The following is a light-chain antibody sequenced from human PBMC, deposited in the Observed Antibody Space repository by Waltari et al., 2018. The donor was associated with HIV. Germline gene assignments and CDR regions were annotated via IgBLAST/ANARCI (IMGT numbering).Light chain of an antibody. V-gene: IGLV1-51*01. CDR3: GTWDSSLSAVV. Sequence: QSVLTQPPSASAAPGQQVTISCSGSTSNIGNNYVSWYQRLPGTAPKLRIYATRVVPSGIRDRFADSKSGTSANLGRTGLQTGDEPEYYCGTWDSSLSAVVFGTGTKVTVL. CDR1: TSNIGNNY. J-gene: IGLJ1*01. CDR2: ATR.